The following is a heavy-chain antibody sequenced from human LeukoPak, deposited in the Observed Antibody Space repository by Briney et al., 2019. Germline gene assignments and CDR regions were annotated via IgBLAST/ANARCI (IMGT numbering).Heavy chain of an antibody. CDR1: GFTFRFYQ. D-gene: IGHD2-15*01. CDR3: ARGFCSGRNCQFEY. V-gene: IGHV3-48*03. Sequence: PGGSLRLSCAASGFTFRFYQMNWLPQAPGKAREWISYIIGSGNTTYFAVSVKARFTISRDNAKNTMYLQIKPLRDEDTAVYYCARGFCSGRNCQFEYWGQGNLVTVSS. CDR2: IIGSGNTT. J-gene: IGHJ4*02.